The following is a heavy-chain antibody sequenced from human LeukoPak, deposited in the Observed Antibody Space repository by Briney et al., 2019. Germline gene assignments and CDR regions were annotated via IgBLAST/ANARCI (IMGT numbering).Heavy chain of an antibody. V-gene: IGHV4-39*01. J-gene: IGHJ4*02. CDR3: ASKLQLWAFDY. CDR1: GGSVSSGSYY. Sequence: SETLSLTCTVSGGSVSSGSYYWGWIRQPPGKGLEWIGSIYYSGSTYYNPSLKSRVTISVDTSKNQFSLKLSSVTAADTAVYYCASKLQLWAFDYWGQGTLVTVSS. D-gene: IGHD5-18*01. CDR2: IYYSGST.